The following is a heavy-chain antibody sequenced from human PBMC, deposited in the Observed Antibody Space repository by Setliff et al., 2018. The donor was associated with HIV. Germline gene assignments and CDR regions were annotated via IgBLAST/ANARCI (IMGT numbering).Heavy chain of an antibody. J-gene: IGHJ3*02. V-gene: IGHV1-69*10. CDR1: GGTFSNYA. D-gene: IGHD2-8*01. Sequence: SVKVSCKASGGTFSNYAFSWARQAPGQGPEWMGGLIPIVDITKSTQKFRDRVTFTADESTKTAQMELSGLTFEDTAVYYCAKGPNFEDAFDIWGQGTVVTVSS. CDR2: LIPIVDIT. CDR3: AKGPNFEDAFDI.